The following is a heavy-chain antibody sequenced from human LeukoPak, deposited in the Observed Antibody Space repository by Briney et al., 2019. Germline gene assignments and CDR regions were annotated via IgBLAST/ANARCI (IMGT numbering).Heavy chain of an antibody. D-gene: IGHD4-17*01. V-gene: IGHV4-59*01. Sequence: SETLSLTCTVSGGSISSYYWSWIRQPPGKGLEWIGYIYYSGSTNYNPSLKSRVTISLDTSKNQFSLKLGSVTAADTAVYYCARASTVTTWSAAELRLDYWGQGTLVTVSS. CDR1: GGSISSYY. CDR3: ARASTVTTWSAAELRLDY. J-gene: IGHJ4*02. CDR2: IYYSGST.